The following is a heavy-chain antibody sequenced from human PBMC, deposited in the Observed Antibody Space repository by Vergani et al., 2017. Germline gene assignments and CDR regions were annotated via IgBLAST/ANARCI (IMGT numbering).Heavy chain of an antibody. CDR3: AADISRNWFDY. Sequence: QLQLQESGPGLVKPSETLSLTCTVSGGSISSSSYYWGWIRQPPGKGLEWIGSIYYSGSTYYNPSLKSRVTISVDTSKNQFSLKLSSVTAADTAVYYCAADISRNWFDYWGQGTLVTVSS. J-gene: IGHJ5*01. CDR1: GGSISSSSYY. D-gene: IGHD3-3*02. CDR2: IYYSGST. V-gene: IGHV4-39*01.